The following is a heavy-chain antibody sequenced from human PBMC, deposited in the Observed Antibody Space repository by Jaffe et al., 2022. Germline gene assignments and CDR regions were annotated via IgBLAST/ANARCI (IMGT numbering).Heavy chain of an antibody. CDR2: ISSSSSYI. V-gene: IGHV3-21*01. J-gene: IGHJ4*02. D-gene: IGHD4-17*01. Sequence: EVQLVESGGGLVKPGGSLRLSCAASGFTFSSYSMNWVRQAPGKGLEWVSSISSSSSYIYYADSVKGRFTISRDNAKNSLYLQMNSLRAEDTAVYYCASLKVMTTVTTDYWGQGTLVTVSS. CDR1: GFTFSSYS. CDR3: ASLKVMTTVTTDY.